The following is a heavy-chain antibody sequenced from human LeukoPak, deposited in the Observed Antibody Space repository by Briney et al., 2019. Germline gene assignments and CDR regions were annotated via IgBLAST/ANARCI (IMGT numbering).Heavy chain of an antibody. V-gene: IGHV3-48*01. J-gene: IGHJ4*02. CDR1: GIIFSSYS. CDR3: ARDQVGDGFDY. Sequence: GSLRLSCAASGIIFSSYSMNWVRQAPGKGLEWVSYISSSSSTIYYADSVKGRFTISRDNAKSSLYLQMNSLRAEDTAVYYCARDQVGDGFDYWGQGTLVTVSS. CDR2: ISSSSSTI. D-gene: IGHD3-16*01.